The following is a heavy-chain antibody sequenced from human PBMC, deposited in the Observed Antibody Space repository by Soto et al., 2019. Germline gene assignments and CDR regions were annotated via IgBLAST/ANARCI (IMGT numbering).Heavy chain of an antibody. D-gene: IGHD2-15*01. V-gene: IGHV1-58*02. J-gene: IGHJ4*02. CDR2: IVVGSGHT. CDR3: AADSRDCSGGNCEDY. Sequence: QMQLVQSGPEVKKPGTSVKVSCKASGFTFTSSAMQWVRQARGQRLEWIGWIVVGSGHTNYAQKLQDRLTITRDMSTSTAYMELSSLRSEDTAVYYCAADSRDCSGGNCEDYWGQGSLVTVS. CDR1: GFTFTSSA.